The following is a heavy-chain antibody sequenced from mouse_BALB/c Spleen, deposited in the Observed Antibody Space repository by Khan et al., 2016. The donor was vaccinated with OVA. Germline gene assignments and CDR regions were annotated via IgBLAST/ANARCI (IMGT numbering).Heavy chain of an antibody. J-gene: IGHJ2*01. CDR2: IWSGGIT. D-gene: IGHD2-2*01. CDR1: GFSLTNYG. Sequence: QVQLQQSGLGLVQPSPSLSITCTVSGFSLTNYGVHWARQSPGKGLEWLGVIWSGGITAYNATFISRLNISKDISKSQVFFIMNSLQADDTAIYYSSKKRNGCCDYLVQGTTLTVSS. V-gene: IGHV2-2*01. CDR3: SKKRNGCCDY.